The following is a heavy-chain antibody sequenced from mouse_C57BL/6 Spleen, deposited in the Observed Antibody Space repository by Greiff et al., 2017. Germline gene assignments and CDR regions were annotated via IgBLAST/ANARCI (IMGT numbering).Heavy chain of an antibody. Sequence: VQLQQPGAELVMPGASVKLSCKASGYTFTSYWMHWVKPSPGQGLEWIGEIDPSDSSTNYNQQFTGQSTLTVDPSSSTAYMLLSSLTSEDSAVYYCARGDGSSYGSYAMDYWGQGTSVTVTS. V-gene: IGHV1-69*01. J-gene: IGHJ4*01. CDR1: GYTFTSYW. D-gene: IGHD1-1*01. CDR3: ARGDGSSYGSYAMDY. CDR2: IDPSDSST.